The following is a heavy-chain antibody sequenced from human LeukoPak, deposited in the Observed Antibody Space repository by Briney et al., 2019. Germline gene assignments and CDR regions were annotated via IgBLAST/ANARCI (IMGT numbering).Heavy chain of an antibody. CDR1: GFTFSSYE. J-gene: IGHJ4*02. Sequence: GGSLRLSCAASGFTFSSYEMNWVRQAPGKGLVWISYITSTATTIYYADSVKAPFTISRDNAKNSLYLQMNSLRAEDTAVYYSARRTSNIDYWGQGTLVTVSS. V-gene: IGHV3-48*03. D-gene: IGHD2/OR15-2a*01. CDR2: ITSTATTI. CDR3: ARRTSNIDY.